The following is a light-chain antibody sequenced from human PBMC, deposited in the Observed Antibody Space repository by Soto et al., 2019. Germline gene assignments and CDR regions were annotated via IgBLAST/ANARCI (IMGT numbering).Light chain of an antibody. CDR1: SSDVGGYKY. V-gene: IGLV2-14*01. CDR3: SSYTSSSTVV. J-gene: IGLJ2*01. Sequence: QSALTQPASVSGSPGQSITISCTGTSSDVGGYKYVSWYQQHPGKAPKLMIYDVSNRPSGVSNRFSGSKSGNTSSQTISGLQAEDEADYYCSSYTSSSTVVFGGGTKLTVL. CDR2: DVS.